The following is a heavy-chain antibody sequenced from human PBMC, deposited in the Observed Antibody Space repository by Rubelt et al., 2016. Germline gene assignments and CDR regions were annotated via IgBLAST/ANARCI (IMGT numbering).Heavy chain of an antibody. D-gene: IGHD2-15*01. Sequence: QLQLQESGPGLVKPSETLSLTCTVSGGSISSSSYYWGWIRQPPGKGLEWIGSIYYSGSTYYNPSLKSRVTISVDTSKNQFSLKLSSGNAAETAVYYCAKELCSGGNCYLGYWGQGTRVTVSS. CDR2: IYYSGST. J-gene: IGHJ4*02. CDR3: AKELCSGGNCYLGY. V-gene: IGHV4-39*07. CDR1: GGSISSSSYY.